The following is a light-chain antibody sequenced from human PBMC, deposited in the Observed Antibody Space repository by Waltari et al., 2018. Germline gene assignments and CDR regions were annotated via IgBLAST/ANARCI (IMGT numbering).Light chain of an antibody. Sequence: DIQMTQSPSSLSASVVDRVTITCRASQSISSYLNWFQQKPGKAPKLLIYAASNLQSGVPSRFSGSGSGTDFTLTISSLQPEDFATYYCQQTYSTPPYNFGQGTKLEIK. CDR2: AAS. CDR1: QSISSY. CDR3: QQTYSTPPYN. V-gene: IGKV1-39*01. J-gene: IGKJ2*01.